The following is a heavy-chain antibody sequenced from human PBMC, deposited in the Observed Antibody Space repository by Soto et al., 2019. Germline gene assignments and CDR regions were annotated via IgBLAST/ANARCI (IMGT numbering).Heavy chain of an antibody. V-gene: IGHV1-69*13. CDR3: ATRPFEYYYDSSGYYEALEAFDI. J-gene: IGHJ3*02. Sequence: GASVKVSCKASGGTFSSYAISWVRQAPGQGLEWMGGIIPIFGTANYAQKFQGRVTITADESTSTAYMELSSLRSEDTAVYYCATRPFEYYYDSSGYYEALEAFDIWGQGTMVTVSS. CDR1: GGTFSSYA. CDR2: IIPIFGTA. D-gene: IGHD3-22*01.